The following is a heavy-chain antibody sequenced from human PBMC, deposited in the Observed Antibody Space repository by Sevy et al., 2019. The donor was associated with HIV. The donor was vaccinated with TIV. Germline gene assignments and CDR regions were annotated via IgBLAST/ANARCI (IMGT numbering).Heavy chain of an antibody. D-gene: IGHD3-22*01. J-gene: IGHJ5*02. CDR1: GFTFSSYE. Sequence: GGSLRLSCEVSGFTFSSYEMTWVRQTPGKGLEWVSSISSSGTTIYYGDSVEGRFTISRDNPKKSLYLQMNSLRAEDTAVYYCARKGGAYDIGFDPWGQGTLVTVSS. CDR2: ISSSGTTI. CDR3: ARKGGAYDIGFDP. V-gene: IGHV3-48*03.